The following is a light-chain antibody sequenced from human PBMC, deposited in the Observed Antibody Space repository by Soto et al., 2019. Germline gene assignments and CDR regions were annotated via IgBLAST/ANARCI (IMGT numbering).Light chain of an antibody. V-gene: IGKV1-5*03. CDR3: QQYKSSSWT. J-gene: IGKJ1*01. Sequence: DIQMTQSPSTLSASVGDRVAITCRASQSMSGWLAWYQQKPGKAPKLLIYKASSLERGVPSRFSGSGSGTEFTLTISSLQPDDFATYYCQQYKSSSWTFGQGTKVEMK. CDR2: KAS. CDR1: QSMSGW.